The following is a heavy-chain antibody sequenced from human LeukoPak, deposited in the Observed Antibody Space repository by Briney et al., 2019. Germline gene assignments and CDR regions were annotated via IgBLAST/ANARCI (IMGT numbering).Heavy chain of an antibody. V-gene: IGHV3-64*01. CDR3: ARGVLARGSSGWYFDY. D-gene: IGHD6-19*01. Sequence: GGSLRLSCAASRFTFSSYAMHWVRQAPGKGLEYVSAISSNGGSTYYANSVKGRFTISRDNSKNTLYLQMGSLRAEDMAVYYCARGVLARGSSGWYFDYWGQGTLVTVSS. CDR1: RFTFSSYA. J-gene: IGHJ4*02. CDR2: ISSNGGST.